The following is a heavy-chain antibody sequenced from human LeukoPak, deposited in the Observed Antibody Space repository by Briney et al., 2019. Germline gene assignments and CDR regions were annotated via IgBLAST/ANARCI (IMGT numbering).Heavy chain of an antibody. CDR2: ISSSSSTI. J-gene: IGHJ4*02. V-gene: IGHV3-48*01. Sequence: GGSLRLSCAASGFTFSSYSMNWVRQAPGKVLEWVSYISSSSSTIYYADSVKGRFTISRDNAKNSLYLQMSSLRAEDTAVYYCARDPGYSSGWSGFDYWGQGTLVTVSS. D-gene: IGHD6-19*01. CDR3: ARDPGYSSGWSGFDY. CDR1: GFTFSSYS.